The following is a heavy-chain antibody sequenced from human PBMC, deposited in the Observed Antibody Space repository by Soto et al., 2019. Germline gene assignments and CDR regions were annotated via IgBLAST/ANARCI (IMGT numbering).Heavy chain of an antibody. CDR3: ARGTYFDSAWGTYRVGSSGCFDY. D-gene: IGHD3-16*02. CDR2: IHSSGST. CDR1: GGSISSGDNY. J-gene: IGHJ4*02. V-gene: IGHV4-30-4*01. Sequence: QVQLQESGPGLVKPSQTLSLTCSISGGSISSGDNYWSWIRQPPGKGLEWIGYIHSSGSTFYNPSLKSRVTISIGTSKNQFSLKLSSVTAADTAVYSCARGTYFDSAWGTYRVGSSGCFDYWGQGTLVSVSS.